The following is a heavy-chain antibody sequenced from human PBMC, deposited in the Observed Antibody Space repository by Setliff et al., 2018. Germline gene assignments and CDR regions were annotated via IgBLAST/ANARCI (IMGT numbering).Heavy chain of an antibody. J-gene: IGHJ6*03. D-gene: IGHD3-3*01. V-gene: IGHV4-38-2*02. CDR3: ARDRTIFGVDNFYYYMDV. CDR2: IFHSGRT. Sequence: SETLSLTCGVSGYSISSGHFWGWIRQPPGKGLEWLGNIFHSGRTNYNPSLKSRVTMSVDTARNQFSLRLNSVTAADTAVYYCARDRTIFGVDNFYYYMDVWGRGSTVTVSS. CDR1: GYSISSGHF.